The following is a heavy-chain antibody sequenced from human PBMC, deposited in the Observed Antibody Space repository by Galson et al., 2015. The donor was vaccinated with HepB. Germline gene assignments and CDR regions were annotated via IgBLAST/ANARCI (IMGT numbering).Heavy chain of an antibody. J-gene: IGHJ6*03. D-gene: IGHD2-15*01. CDR2: ISYDGSNK. CDR3: ARGGGPPYYYYYIDV. CDR1: GFTFSSYA. Sequence: SLRLSCAASGFTFSSYAMQWVRQAPGKGLEWVAVISYDGSNKDYADSVKGRFTISRDNSKNTLYLQMNSLRAEDTAVYYCARGGGPPYYYYYIDVWGKGTTVTVSS. V-gene: IGHV3-30-3*01.